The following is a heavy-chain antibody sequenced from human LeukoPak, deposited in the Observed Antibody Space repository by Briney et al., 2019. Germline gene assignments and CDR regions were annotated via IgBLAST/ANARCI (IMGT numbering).Heavy chain of an antibody. J-gene: IGHJ4*02. D-gene: IGHD2-15*01. V-gene: IGHV1-18*01. CDR1: GYTFTIYG. CDR2: ISAYGNT. Sequence: GASVKDSCKTSGYTFTIYGISWVRQAPGQGLEWMGLISAYGNTNYAQNLQGRVTMTTDASTCTAYMELRSLRSDDTAVYYCARGIIGYYFDYWGQGTLVTVSS. CDR3: ARGIIGYYFDY.